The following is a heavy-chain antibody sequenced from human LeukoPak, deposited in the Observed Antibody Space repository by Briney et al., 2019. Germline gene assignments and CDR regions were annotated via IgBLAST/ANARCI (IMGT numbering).Heavy chain of an antibody. CDR3: ARGRKIVVVPAATYWHFDL. D-gene: IGHD2-2*01. CDR2: INHSGST. Sequence: PSETLSLTCAVYGGSFSGYYWSWIRQPPGKGLEWIGEINHSGSTNYNPSLKSRVTISVDTSKNQFSLKLSSVTAADTAVYYCARGRKIVVVPAATYWHFDLWGRGTLVTVSS. J-gene: IGHJ2*01. V-gene: IGHV4-34*01. CDR1: GGSFSGYY.